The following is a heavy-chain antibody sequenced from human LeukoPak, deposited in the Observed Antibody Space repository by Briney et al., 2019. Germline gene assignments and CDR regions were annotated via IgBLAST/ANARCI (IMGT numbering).Heavy chain of an antibody. D-gene: IGHD6-19*01. CDR3: ARVALRYSSGWYYFDY. J-gene: IGHJ4*02. CDR2: LNLSGDGA. Sequence: ASVKVSCKASGYSLTNYFMHWVRQAPGQGLEWMGVLNLSGDGASYTQKFQGRVTMTRDMSTSTVFMELSSLRSEDTAVYYCARVALRYSSGWYYFDYWGQGTLVTVSS. CDR1: GYSLTNYF. V-gene: IGHV1-46*01.